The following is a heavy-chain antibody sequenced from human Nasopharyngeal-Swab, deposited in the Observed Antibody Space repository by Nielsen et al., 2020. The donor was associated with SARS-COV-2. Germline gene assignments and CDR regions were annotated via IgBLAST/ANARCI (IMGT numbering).Heavy chain of an antibody. CDR1: GGSISSGGYY. D-gene: IGHD3-22*01. Sequence: LRLSCTVSGGSISSGGYYWSWIRQHPGKGLEWIGYIYYSGSTYYNPSLKSRVTISVDTSKNQFSLKLSSVTAADTAVYYCARAGITMIVVVKYFDLWGRDTLVTVSS. J-gene: IGHJ2*01. V-gene: IGHV4-31*03. CDR3: ARAGITMIVVVKYFDL. CDR2: IYYSGST.